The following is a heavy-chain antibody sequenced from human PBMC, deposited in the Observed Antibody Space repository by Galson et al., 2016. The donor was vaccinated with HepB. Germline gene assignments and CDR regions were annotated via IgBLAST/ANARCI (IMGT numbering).Heavy chain of an antibody. J-gene: IGHJ4*02. CDR3: AKYGSTSRPYYLDS. V-gene: IGHV3-23*01. D-gene: IGHD3-10*01. CDR2: ITGGSTNT. CDR1: GFTFSSYA. Sequence: SLRLSCAASGFTFSSYAMSWVRQAPGKGLEWVSTITGGSTNTYYADSVKAHFAISRDNSKNMLFLQMNSLRAEDTAVYYCAKYGSTSRPYYLDSWGQGTLVTVSS.